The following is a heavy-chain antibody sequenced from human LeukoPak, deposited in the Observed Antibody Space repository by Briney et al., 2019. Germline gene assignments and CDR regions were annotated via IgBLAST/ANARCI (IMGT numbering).Heavy chain of an antibody. Sequence: ASVKVSCKASGYTFTSYDINWVRQATGQGLEWMGWMNPNSGNTGYAQKFQGRVTMTRNTSISTAYMELSSLRSEDTAVYYCARGHYYGSGGHYYYYYMDVWGKGTTVTVSS. CDR3: ARGHYYGSGGHYYYYYMDV. D-gene: IGHD3-10*01. V-gene: IGHV1-8*01. J-gene: IGHJ6*03. CDR2: MNPNSGNT. CDR1: GYTFTSYD.